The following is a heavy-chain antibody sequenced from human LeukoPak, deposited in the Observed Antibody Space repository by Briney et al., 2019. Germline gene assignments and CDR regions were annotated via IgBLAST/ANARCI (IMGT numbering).Heavy chain of an antibody. Sequence: SETLSLTCAVYGGPFSGYYWSWIRQPPGKGLEWIGEIYHSGSTNYNPSLKSRVTISVDTSKKQFSLKLSSVTAADTAVYFCARGRATYDFWSGQKIDQWGQGTLVTVSS. J-gene: IGHJ4*02. V-gene: IGHV4-34*01. CDR3: ARGRATYDFWSGQKIDQ. CDR1: GGPFSGYY. CDR2: IYHSGST. D-gene: IGHD3-3*01.